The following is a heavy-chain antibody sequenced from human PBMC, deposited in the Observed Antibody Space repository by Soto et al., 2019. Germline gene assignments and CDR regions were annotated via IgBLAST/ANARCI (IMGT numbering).Heavy chain of an antibody. D-gene: IGHD1-20*01. V-gene: IGHV1-69*04. CDR1: GDTFSFYS. J-gene: IGHJ6*02. Sequence: SVKVSCKASGDTFSFYSINWVRQAPGLGLEWMGRVNPILSMSNYAQRFQGSVTMTTDKSTSTAYMELRSLRSEDTAVYYCARVGWDDNWNYGMDVWGQGTTVTVSS. CDR3: ARVGWDDNWNYGMDV. CDR2: VNPILSMS.